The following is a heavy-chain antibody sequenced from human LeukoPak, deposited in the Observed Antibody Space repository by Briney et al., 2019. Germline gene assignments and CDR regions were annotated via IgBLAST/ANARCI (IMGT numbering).Heavy chain of an antibody. CDR3: ARGLSITMVRGVPNNYYMDV. CDR1: GFTFSSYS. D-gene: IGHD3-10*01. Sequence: PSGGSLRLSCAASGFTFSSYSMNWVRQAPGKGLEWVSYISSSSSTIYYADSVKGRFTISRDNAKNSLYLQMNSLRAEDTAVYYCARGLSITMVRGVPNNYYMDVWGKGTTVTVSS. J-gene: IGHJ6*03. CDR2: ISSSSSTI. V-gene: IGHV3-48*01.